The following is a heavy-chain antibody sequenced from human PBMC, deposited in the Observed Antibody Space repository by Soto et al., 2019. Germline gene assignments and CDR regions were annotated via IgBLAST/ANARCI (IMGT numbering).Heavy chain of an antibody. Sequence: GGSLRLSCTASGFTFSNYGMHWVRQAPGKGLEWVAVIWYDGSNKYYADSVKGRFTISRDNSKNTLYLQMNTLRAEDTAVYYCARPYSSSWVVFDNWGQGTLVTVSS. CDR3: ARPYSSSWVVFDN. CDR1: GFTFSNYG. D-gene: IGHD6-13*01. V-gene: IGHV3-33*01. J-gene: IGHJ4*02. CDR2: IWYDGSNK.